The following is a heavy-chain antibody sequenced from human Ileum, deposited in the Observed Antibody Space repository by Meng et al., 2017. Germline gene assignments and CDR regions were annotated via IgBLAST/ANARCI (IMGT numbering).Heavy chain of an antibody. CDR1: GYTFTTYA. D-gene: IGHD3-10*01. CDR2: INTNSGNT. V-gene: IGHV7-4-1*02. CDR3: ARRDNQGPGFGVDY. J-gene: IGHJ4*02. Sequence: HVQLVQAGSELKKPGASLQVACKASGYTFTTYAMNWVRQAPGQGLEWMGWINTNSGNTTYAQGFTGRFVFSLDTSVSTAYLQISSLKAEDTAVYYCARRDNQGPGFGVDYWGQGTLVTVSS.